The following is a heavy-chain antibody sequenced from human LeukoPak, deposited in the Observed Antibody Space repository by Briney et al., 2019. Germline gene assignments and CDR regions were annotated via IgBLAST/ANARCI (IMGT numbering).Heavy chain of an antibody. J-gene: IGHJ4*02. V-gene: IGHV1-18*01. CDR3: ATQIDYYDSSGPGTPPFDY. D-gene: IGHD3-22*01. CDR1: GYTFTSYG. CDR2: ISAYNGNT. Sequence: ASVKVSCKASGYTFTSYGISWVRQAPGQGLEWMGWISAYNGNTNYAQKLQGRVTMTTDTSTSTAYMELRSLRSDDTAVYYCATQIDYYDSSGPGTPPFDYWGQGTLVTVSS.